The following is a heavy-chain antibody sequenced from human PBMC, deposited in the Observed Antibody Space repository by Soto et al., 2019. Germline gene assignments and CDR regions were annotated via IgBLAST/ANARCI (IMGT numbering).Heavy chain of an antibody. Sequence: QVQLVQAGAEVKKPGSSVKVSCEASGGSCTSYIFTWVRQAPGQGLEWMGRVIPIQGTANYALKFQDRVTITADKSTNTVYMELRSLRPEDTAVYYCAKRLVFVDHAYRDVWGKGTTVTVSS. CDR1: GGSCTSYI. CDR3: AKRLVFVDHAYRDV. V-gene: IGHV1-69*08. CDR2: VIPIQGTA. D-gene: IGHD2-21*01. J-gene: IGHJ6*03.